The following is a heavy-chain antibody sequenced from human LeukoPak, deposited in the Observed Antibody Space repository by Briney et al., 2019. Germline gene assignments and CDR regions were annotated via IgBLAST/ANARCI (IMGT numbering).Heavy chain of an antibody. CDR2: ISYDGSNK. D-gene: IGHD6-13*01. J-gene: IGHJ3*02. Sequence: GGPLRLSCAASGFTFSSYAMHWVRQAPGKGREGVAVISYDGSNKYYADSVKGRFTISRDNSKNTLYLQMNSLRAEDTAVYYCARGGGGSSSWYSAFDIWGQGTMVTVSS. CDR1: GFTFSSYA. CDR3: ARGGGGSSSWYSAFDI. V-gene: IGHV3-30*04.